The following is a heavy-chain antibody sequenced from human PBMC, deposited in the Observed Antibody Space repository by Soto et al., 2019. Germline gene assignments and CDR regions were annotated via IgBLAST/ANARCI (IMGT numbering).Heavy chain of an antibody. D-gene: IGHD3-9*01. CDR2: FDPEDGET. CDR1: RYTPTEFF. CDR3: ATVSLRYFDWLFTTDAFDI. Sequence: ALVKVFCKVSRYTPTEFFIHWVRQCPGKGAGWMGGFDPEDGETIYAQKFQGRVTMTEDTSTDTAYMELSSLRSEDTAVYYCATVSLRYFDWLFTTDAFDIWGQGTMVTVS. V-gene: IGHV1-24*01. J-gene: IGHJ3*02.